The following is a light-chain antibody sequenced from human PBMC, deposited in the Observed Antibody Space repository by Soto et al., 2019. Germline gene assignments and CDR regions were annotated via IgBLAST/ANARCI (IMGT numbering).Light chain of an antibody. Sequence: QSALTQPRSVSGSPGQSVTVSCTGTSRDVGIYNYVSWYQQRPGTAPKVMIYDVTKRPSGVPDRFSGSKSANTASLTISGLQADDEADYYCCSYAGKYTVLSGGGTKATVL. V-gene: IGLV2-11*01. CDR1: SRDVGIYNY. J-gene: IGLJ2*01. CDR2: DVT. CDR3: CSYAGKYTVL.